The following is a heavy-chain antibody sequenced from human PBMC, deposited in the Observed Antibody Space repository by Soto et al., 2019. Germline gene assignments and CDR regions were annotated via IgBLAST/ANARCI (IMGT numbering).Heavy chain of an antibody. J-gene: IGHJ6*02. CDR2: INPSGGST. Sequence: ASVKVSCKASGYTFTSYYMHWVRQAPGQGLEWMGIINPSGGSTSYAQKFQGRVTMTRDTSTSTVYMELSSLRSEDTAVYYCARGSGSSGPRGANYYYYYGMDVRGQGTTVTVPS. CDR1: GYTFTSYY. D-gene: IGHD3-22*01. V-gene: IGHV1-46*03. CDR3: ARGSGSSGPRGANYYYYYGMDV.